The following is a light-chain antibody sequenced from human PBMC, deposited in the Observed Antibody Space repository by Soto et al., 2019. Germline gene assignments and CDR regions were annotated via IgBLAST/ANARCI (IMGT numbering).Light chain of an antibody. Sequence: EIVLTQSPGTLPLSPGERATLSCRASQNLKFNSLAWYQQKPGQAPRLLIHGASNRATDIPDRFSGSGSGTDFTLTINRLEPEDYAVYFCQQYTSSPLTFGGGTKVDIK. CDR3: QQYTSSPLT. J-gene: IGKJ4*01. CDR1: QNLKFNS. CDR2: GAS. V-gene: IGKV3-20*01.